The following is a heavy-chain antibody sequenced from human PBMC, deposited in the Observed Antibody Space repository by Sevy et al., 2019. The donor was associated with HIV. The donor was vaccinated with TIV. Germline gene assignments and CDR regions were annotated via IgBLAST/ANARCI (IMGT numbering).Heavy chain of an antibody. V-gene: IGHV3-7*03. J-gene: IGHJ4*02. CDR1: GFTFSSYW. Sequence: GESLKISCAASGFTFSSYWMSWVRQAPGKGLEWVANIKQDGSEKYYVDSVKGRFTISRDNAKNSLYLQMNSLRAEDTAVYYCARDGDIVATIGGDYWGQGTLVTVSS. CDR2: IKQDGSEK. CDR3: ARDGDIVATIGGDY. D-gene: IGHD5-12*01.